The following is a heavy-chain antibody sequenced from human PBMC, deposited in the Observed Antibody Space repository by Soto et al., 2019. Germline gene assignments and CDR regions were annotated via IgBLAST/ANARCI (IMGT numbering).Heavy chain of an antibody. CDR3: ARWSYLDY. CDR2: ISGSDGKT. CDR1: GFSFGSYA. V-gene: IGHV3-23*01. Sequence: GGSLRLSCAASGFSFGSYALSWVRQAPGKGLEWVSTISGSDGKTFHADSVKGRFSISRDTSQNTLYLQMNCLRADDTAIYYCARWSYLDYWGQGTRVTVSS. J-gene: IGHJ4*02. D-gene: IGHD3-3*01.